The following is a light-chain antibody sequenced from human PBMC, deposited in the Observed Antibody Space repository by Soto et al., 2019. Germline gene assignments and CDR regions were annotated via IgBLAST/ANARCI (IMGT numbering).Light chain of an antibody. CDR1: SSDVGGYNY. V-gene: IGLV2-8*01. CDR2: EVS. J-gene: IGLJ1*01. CDR3: SSYAVKHIYV. Sequence: QSVLAQPPSASGSPGQSVTISCTGTSSDVGGYNYVSWYQQYPGKAPKLMIYEVSKRPSGVPDGFSGSKSGNTASLTVSGLQAEDEADYYCSSYAVKHIYVFGTGT.